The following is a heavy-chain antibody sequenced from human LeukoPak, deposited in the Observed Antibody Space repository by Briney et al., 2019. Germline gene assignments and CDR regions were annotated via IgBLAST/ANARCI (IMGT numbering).Heavy chain of an antibody. D-gene: IGHD3-10*01. CDR2: ISSSGST. Sequence: PSETLSLTCTVSGDSISSGDYYWSWIRQPAGKGLEWIGRISSSGSTNYNPSLKSRVTISVDTSKNQFSLKLSSVTAADTAVYFCARGKYYYGSGSYYPFDYWGQGTLVTVSS. J-gene: IGHJ4*02. V-gene: IGHV4-61*02. CDR1: GDSISSGDYY. CDR3: ARGKYYYGSGSYYPFDY.